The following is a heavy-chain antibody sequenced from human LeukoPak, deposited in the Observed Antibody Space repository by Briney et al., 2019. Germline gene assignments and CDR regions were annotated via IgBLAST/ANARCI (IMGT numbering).Heavy chain of an antibody. J-gene: IGHJ4*02. Sequence: GGSLRLSCAASGFTFSSYAMSWVRQAPGKGLEWVSAISGSGGSTYYADSVKGRFTISRDNSKNTLYLQMNSLRAEDTAGYYRAAQPPWYGDYGGGREWGQGTLVTVSS. V-gene: IGHV3-23*01. CDR3: AAQPPWYGDYGGGRE. CDR1: GFTFSSYA. CDR2: ISGSGGST. D-gene: IGHD4-17*01.